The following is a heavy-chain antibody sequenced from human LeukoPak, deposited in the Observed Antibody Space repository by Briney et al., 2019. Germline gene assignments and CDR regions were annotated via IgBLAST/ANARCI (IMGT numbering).Heavy chain of an antibody. Sequence: PSETLSLTCSVSGGSISSTTYYWGWIRQPPGKGLEWIGSMSFIGSTYYNPSLKSRVTISVHMSKNHFSLKLSSVTATDTAVYYCARHVFGDSSRRRMGSLWDWGQGTLVTVSS. CDR2: MSFIGST. D-gene: IGHD6-13*01. CDR1: GGSISSTTYY. CDR3: ARHVFGDSSRRRMGSLWD. J-gene: IGHJ4*02. V-gene: IGHV4-39*01.